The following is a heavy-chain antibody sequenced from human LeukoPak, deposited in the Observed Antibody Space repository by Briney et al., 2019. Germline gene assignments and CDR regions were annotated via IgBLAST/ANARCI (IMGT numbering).Heavy chain of an antibody. CDR2: INSDGSST. CDR3: AKDLSDFWGPIDY. J-gene: IGHJ4*02. Sequence: GGSLRLSCAASGFTFSSYWMHWVRQAPGKGLVWVSRINSDGSSTSYADSVKGRFTISRDNPKNTLYLQMNSLRAEDTAVYYCAKDLSDFWGPIDYWGQGTLVTVSS. CDR1: GFTFSSYW. D-gene: IGHD3-3*01. V-gene: IGHV3-74*01.